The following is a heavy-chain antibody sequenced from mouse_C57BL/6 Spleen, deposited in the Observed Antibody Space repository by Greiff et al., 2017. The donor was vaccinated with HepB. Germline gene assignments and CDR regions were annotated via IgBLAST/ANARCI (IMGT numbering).Heavy chain of an antibody. CDR3: TRARERY. J-gene: IGHJ2*01. Sequence: VQLKQSGAELVRPGASVKLSCTASGFNIKDDYMHWVKQSPEQGLEWIGWIDPENGDTEYASKFQGKATITADTSSNTAYLQLSSLTSEDTAVYYCTRARERYWGQGTTLTVSS. V-gene: IGHV14-4*01. CDR2: IDPENGDT. CDR1: GFNIKDDY.